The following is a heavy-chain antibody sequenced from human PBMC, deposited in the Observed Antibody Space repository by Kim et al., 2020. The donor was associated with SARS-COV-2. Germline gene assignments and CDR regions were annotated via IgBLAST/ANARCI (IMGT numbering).Heavy chain of an antibody. Sequence: GASLKISCKGSGYSFTSYWIGWVRQMPGKGLEWMGIIYPGDSDTRYSPSFQGQVTISADKSISTAYLQWSSLKASDTAMYYCARQGLRIYYGMDVWGQGTTVTVSS. J-gene: IGHJ6*02. CDR2: IYPGDSDT. V-gene: IGHV5-51*01. D-gene: IGHD4-17*01. CDR3: ARQGLRIYYGMDV. CDR1: GYSFTSYW.